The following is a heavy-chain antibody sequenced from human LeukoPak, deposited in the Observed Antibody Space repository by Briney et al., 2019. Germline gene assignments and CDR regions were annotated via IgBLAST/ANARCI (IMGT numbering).Heavy chain of an antibody. J-gene: IGHJ4*02. D-gene: IGHD3-10*01. V-gene: IGHV3-30*02. CDR3: AKDRIIYGPGSYTSYDY. Sequence: GGSLRLSCAASGFTFSSYGMHWVRQAPGKGLEWVAFIRYDGSNKYYADSVKGRFTISRDNSKNTLYLQMNSLRAEDTAVYYCAKDRIIYGPGSYTSYDYWGQGTLVTVSS. CDR2: IRYDGSNK. CDR1: GFTFSSYG.